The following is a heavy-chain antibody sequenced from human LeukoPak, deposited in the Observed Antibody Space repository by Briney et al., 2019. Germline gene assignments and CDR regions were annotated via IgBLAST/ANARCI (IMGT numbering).Heavy chain of an antibody. CDR1: GYTFSSYG. V-gene: IGHV1-18*01. D-gene: IGHD1-1*01. CDR2: ISAHNGNT. J-gene: IGHJ5*02. CDR3: ARDATGISNWFGP. Sequence: ASVKVSCKASGYTFSSYGIAWVRQAPRQGLEWMGWISAHNGNTNYAQKLQGRVTMTTDTSTSTAYMELRSLRSDDTAVYYCARDATGISNWFGPWGQGTLVTVSS.